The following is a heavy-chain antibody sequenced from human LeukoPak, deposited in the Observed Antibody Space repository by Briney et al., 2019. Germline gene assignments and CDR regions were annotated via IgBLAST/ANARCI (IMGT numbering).Heavy chain of an antibody. V-gene: IGHV4-30-4*07. CDR1: GGSLSSGSYS. Sequence: TLSLTCAVSGGSLSSGSYSWSWIRQPPGTGLEWIGYIYYSGSTYYNPSLKSRVTISVDTSKNQFSLKLSSVTAADTAVYYCAREVVVPAASWFDPWGQGTLVTVSS. CDR2: IYYSGST. CDR3: AREVVVPAASWFDP. D-gene: IGHD2-2*01. J-gene: IGHJ5*02.